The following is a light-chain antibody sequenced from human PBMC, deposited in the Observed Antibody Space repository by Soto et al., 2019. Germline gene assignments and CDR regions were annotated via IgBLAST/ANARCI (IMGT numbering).Light chain of an antibody. CDR1: QSVSSY. CDR2: DAS. Sequence: EIVLTQSPATLSLSPGERATLSCRASQSVSSYLAWYQQKPGQAPRLLIYDASNRATDIPARFSGSGSGTDFTLTISILESEDLAVYYCQQRGKWPRTFGQGTKLEIK. CDR3: QQRGKWPRT. V-gene: IGKV3-11*01. J-gene: IGKJ2*01.